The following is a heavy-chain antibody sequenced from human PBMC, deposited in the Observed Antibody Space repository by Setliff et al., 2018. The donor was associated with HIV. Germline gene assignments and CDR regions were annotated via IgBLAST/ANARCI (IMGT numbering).Heavy chain of an antibody. CDR1: GLTLSNCG. CDR3: ARGVPAVTGYHFDY. J-gene: IGHJ4*02. CDR2: IRSDGSSK. D-gene: IGHD6-19*01. Sequence: PGGSLRLSCATSGLTLSNCGMHWVRQAPGKGLEWVASIRSDGSSKYYADSATGRFTISRDDSKNTLYLQMNSLKTEDTAVYYCARGVPAVTGYHFDYWGQGTLVTVSS. V-gene: IGHV3-30*02.